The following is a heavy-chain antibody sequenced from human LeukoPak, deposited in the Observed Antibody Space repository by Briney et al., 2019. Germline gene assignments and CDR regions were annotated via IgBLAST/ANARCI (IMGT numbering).Heavy chain of an antibody. Sequence: GGSLKISCKGSGYSFTSHWIAWVRQMPGKGLEWMGIIAPGDSDTRYSLSFQGQVIISADKSISTAFLQWSSLKASDTAMYYCARLVVAATRYFDYWGQGTLVTVSS. CDR2: IAPGDSDT. CDR3: ARLVVAATRYFDY. CDR1: GYSFTSHW. D-gene: IGHD2-15*01. J-gene: IGHJ4*02. V-gene: IGHV5-51*01.